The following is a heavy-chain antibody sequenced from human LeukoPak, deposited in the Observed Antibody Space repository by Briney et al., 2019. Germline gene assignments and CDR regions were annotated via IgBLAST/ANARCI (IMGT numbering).Heavy chain of an antibody. J-gene: IGHJ6*03. CDR2: IYYSGST. CDR3: ARVVGIAAAYYYYYMDV. D-gene: IGHD6-25*01. CDR1: GGSISSGSYY. V-gene: IGHV4-61*10. Sequence: SQTLSLTCTVSGGSISSGSYYWSWIRQPAGKGLEWIGYIYYSGSTNYNPSLKSRVTISVDTSKNQFSLKLSSVTAADTAVYYCARVVGIAAAYYYYYMDVWGKGTTVTVSS.